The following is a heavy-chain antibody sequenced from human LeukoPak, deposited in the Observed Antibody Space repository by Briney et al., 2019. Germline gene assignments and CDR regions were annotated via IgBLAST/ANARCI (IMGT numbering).Heavy chain of an antibody. Sequence: GGSLRLSCAASGFTFGSYAMSWVRQAPGKGLEWVSGISGTGASTYYADSVKGRFTISRDNSKKTLYVQMNSLRAEDTAIYYCAKDEAAAEPYYATDVWGQGTTVTVSS. J-gene: IGHJ6*02. D-gene: IGHD6-13*01. CDR1: GFTFGSYA. V-gene: IGHV3-23*01. CDR3: AKDEAAAEPYYATDV. CDR2: ISGTGAST.